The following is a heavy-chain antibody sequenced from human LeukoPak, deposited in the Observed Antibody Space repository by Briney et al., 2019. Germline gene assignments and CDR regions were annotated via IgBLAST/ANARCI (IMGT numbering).Heavy chain of an antibody. V-gene: IGHV1-69*10. CDR2: IIPILGIA. CDR3: ARDWHSIAADYGMDV. J-gene: IGHJ6*02. CDR1: GGTFSSYA. Sequence: GASVKVSCKASGGTFSSYAISWVRQAPGQGLEWMGGIIPILGIANYAQKFQGRVTITADKSTSTAYMELSSLRSEDTAVYYCARDWHSIAADYGMDVWGQGTTVTVSS. D-gene: IGHD6-6*01.